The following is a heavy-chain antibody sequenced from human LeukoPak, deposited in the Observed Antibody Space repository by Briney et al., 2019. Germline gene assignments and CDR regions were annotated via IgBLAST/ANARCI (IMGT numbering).Heavy chain of an antibody. CDR1: GGSISSGSYY. D-gene: IGHD3-22*01. CDR2: IYTSGST. V-gene: IGHV4-61*02. Sequence: PSETLSLTCTVSGGSISSGSYYWSWIRQPAGKGLEWIGRIYTSGSTNYNPSLKSRVTISVDTSKNQFSLKLSSVTAADTAVYYCAKRRYDSSGHFDSWGQGTLVTVSS. CDR3: AKRRYDSSGHFDS. J-gene: IGHJ4*02.